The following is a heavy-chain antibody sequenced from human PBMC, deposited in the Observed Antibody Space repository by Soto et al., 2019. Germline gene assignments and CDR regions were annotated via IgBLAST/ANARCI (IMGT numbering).Heavy chain of an antibody. V-gene: IGHV3-53*01. J-gene: IGHJ4*02. Sequence: VGSVRLSCAASGFTVSGMFMNWVRQAPGKGLEWVSVIYPAGPTYYADSVKGRFTISRDNSKNTLFLQLNNLRAEDAAVYYCARDADSSGLHYWGQGILVTVSS. CDR3: ARDADSSGLHY. D-gene: IGHD6-19*01. CDR1: GFTVSGMF. CDR2: IYPAGPT.